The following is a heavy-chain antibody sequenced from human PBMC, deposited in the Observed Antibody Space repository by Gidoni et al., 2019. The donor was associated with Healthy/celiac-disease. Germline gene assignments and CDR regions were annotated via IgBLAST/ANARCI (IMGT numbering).Heavy chain of an antibody. CDR2: ISYDGSNK. CDR3: AKDTPAGLLWFGELSR. D-gene: IGHD3-10*01. J-gene: IGHJ4*02. V-gene: IGHV3-30*18. CDR1: GFTFSSYG. Sequence: QVQLVESGGGVVQPGRSLRLACAASGFTFSSYGMHWVRQAPGKGLEWVAVISYDGSNKYYADSVKGRFTISRDNSKNTLYLQMNSLRAEDTAVYYCAKDTPAGLLWFGELSRWGQGTLVTVSS.